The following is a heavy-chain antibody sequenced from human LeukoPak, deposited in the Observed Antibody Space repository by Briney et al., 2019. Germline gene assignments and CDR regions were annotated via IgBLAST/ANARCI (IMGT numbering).Heavy chain of an antibody. J-gene: IGHJ6*02. CDR1: GFTFSSYA. CDR2: ISGSGGST. CDR3: ARSGSDWYYYYGMDV. D-gene: IGHD6-19*01. Sequence: GGSLRLSCAASGFTFSSYAMSWVRQAPGKGLEWVSAISGSGGSTHYADSVKGRFTISRDNSKNTLYVQMNSLRAEDTAVYYCARSGSDWYYYYGMDVWGQGTTVTVSS. V-gene: IGHV3-23*01.